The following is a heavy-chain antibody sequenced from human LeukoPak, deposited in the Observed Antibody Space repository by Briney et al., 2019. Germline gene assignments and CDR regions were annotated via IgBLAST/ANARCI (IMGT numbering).Heavy chain of an antibody. V-gene: IGHV3-30-3*01. Sequence: PGGSLRLSCAASGFTFSSYAMHWVRQAPGKGLEWVAVISYGGSNKYYADSVKGRFTISRDNSKNTLYLQMNSLRAEDTAVYYCARDSRGRSGWYIPDYWGQGTLVTVSS. D-gene: IGHD6-13*01. CDR2: ISYGGSNK. J-gene: IGHJ4*02. CDR1: GFTFSSYA. CDR3: ARDSRGRSGWYIPDY.